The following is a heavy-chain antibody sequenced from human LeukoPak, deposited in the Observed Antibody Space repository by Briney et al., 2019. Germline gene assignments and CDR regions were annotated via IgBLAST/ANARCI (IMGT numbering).Heavy chain of an antibody. J-gene: IGHJ4*02. CDR1: GFTFSSYA. CDR3: ARDQDGLAVAGTGVDY. Sequence: GASLRLSCTASGFTFSSYAMHWVRQAPGKGLEYVSAISSNGGSTYYANSVKGRFTISRDNSKDTLYLQMGSLRAEGMAVYYCARDQDGLAVAGTGVDYWGQGTRVTVS. D-gene: IGHD6-19*01. V-gene: IGHV3-64*01. CDR2: ISSNGGST.